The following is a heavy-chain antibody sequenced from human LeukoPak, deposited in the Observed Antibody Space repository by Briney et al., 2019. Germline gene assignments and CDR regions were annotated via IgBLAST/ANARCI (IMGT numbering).Heavy chain of an antibody. Sequence: PGGSLRLSCAASGFTFSSYAMSWVRQAPGKGLEWVSYISGSANTIYYADSVKGRFTISRDNAKNSLYLQMNSLRAEDTALYYCAKGRDSSTWYPLDYWGQGTLVTVSS. V-gene: IGHV3-48*04. J-gene: IGHJ4*02. D-gene: IGHD6-13*01. CDR3: AKGRDSSTWYPLDY. CDR2: ISGSANTI. CDR1: GFTFSSYA.